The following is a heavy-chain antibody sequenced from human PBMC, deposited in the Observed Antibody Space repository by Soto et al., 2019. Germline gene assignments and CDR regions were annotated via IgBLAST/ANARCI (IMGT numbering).Heavy chain of an antibody. CDR3: ARGGGRDYVWGSYRNWFDP. Sequence: ASVKVSCKASGYTFTSYDINWVRQATGQGLEWMGWMNPNSGNTGYAQKFQGRVTMTRNTSISTAYMELSSLRSEDTAGYYCARGGGRDYVWGSYRNWFDPWGQGTLVTVSS. V-gene: IGHV1-8*01. D-gene: IGHD3-16*02. CDR1: GYTFTSYD. CDR2: MNPNSGNT. J-gene: IGHJ5*02.